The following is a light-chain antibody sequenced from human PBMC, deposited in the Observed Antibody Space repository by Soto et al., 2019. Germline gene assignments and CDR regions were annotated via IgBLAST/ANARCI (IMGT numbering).Light chain of an antibody. CDR1: QSISNW. J-gene: IGKJ2*01. V-gene: IGKV1-5*03. CDR3: QHYNSYLSMYT. Sequence: DIQMTQSPSTLSASVGDRVTITCRASQSISNWLAWYQQKPGKAPKLLIYKASSLESGVPSRFSGSGSGTEFTLTISSLQPDDFATYYCQHYNSYLSMYTFGQGTKLEIK. CDR2: KAS.